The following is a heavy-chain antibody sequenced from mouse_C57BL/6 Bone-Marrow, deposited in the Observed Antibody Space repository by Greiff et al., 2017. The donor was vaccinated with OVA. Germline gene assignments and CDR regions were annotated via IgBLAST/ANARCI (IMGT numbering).Heavy chain of an antibody. CDR2: IRYDGSN. D-gene: IGHD1-1*01. J-gene: IGHJ1*03. CDR1: GYSITSGYY. Sequence: EVQLQQSGPGLVKPSQSLSLSCSVTGYSITSGYYWNWLRPFPGNPLEWMGYIRYDGSNNYNPSIKKRIAITRDTSKNQILLKLNSVTTEYTATYDCDVYYGSSYWYFDVWGTETTFTVSS. V-gene: IGHV3-6*01. CDR3: DVYYGSSYWYFDV.